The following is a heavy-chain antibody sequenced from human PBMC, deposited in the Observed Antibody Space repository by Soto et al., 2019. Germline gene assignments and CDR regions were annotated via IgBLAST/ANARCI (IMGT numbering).Heavy chain of an antibody. V-gene: IGHV3-30*18. D-gene: IGHD6-6*01. J-gene: IGHJ6*02. CDR2: ISYDGSNK. CDR3: AKVWSIAVDYYYYGMDV. CDR1: GFTFSSYG. Sequence: GSLRLSCAASGFTFSSYGMHWVRQAPGKGLEWVAVISYDGSNKYYADSVKGRFTISRDNSKNTLYLQMNSLRAEDTAVYYRAKVWSIAVDYYYYGMDVWGQGTTVTVSS.